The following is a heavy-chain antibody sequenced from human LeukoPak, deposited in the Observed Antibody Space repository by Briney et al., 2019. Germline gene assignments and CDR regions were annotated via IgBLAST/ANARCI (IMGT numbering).Heavy chain of an antibody. CDR1: GGSISNYY. Sequence: SETLSLTCTVSGGSISNYYGGWIRQPPGKGLEWIGNIYDSGSTNYNPSLKSRVTISVDTSKNQCSLKLSSVTAADTAVYYCARQSISGSSLSYFDYWGQGTLVNVSS. CDR2: IYDSGST. CDR3: ARQSISGSSLSYFDY. V-gene: IGHV4-59*01. D-gene: IGHD3-22*01. J-gene: IGHJ4*02.